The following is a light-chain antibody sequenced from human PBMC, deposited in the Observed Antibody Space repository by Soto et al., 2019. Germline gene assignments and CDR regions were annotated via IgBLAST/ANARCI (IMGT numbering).Light chain of an antibody. V-gene: IGKV3D-20*02. Sequence: EIVLTQSPGTLSLSPGERATLSCRASQSVSSKYLAWYQQKPGQGPRLLIYDASTRAWTAGTPARFSGSGSGTDFTLTISSLEPADSAVYYCQQRIKWPITFGQGTRLEIK. CDR2: DAS. CDR1: QSVSSKY. CDR3: QQRIKWPIT. J-gene: IGKJ5*01.